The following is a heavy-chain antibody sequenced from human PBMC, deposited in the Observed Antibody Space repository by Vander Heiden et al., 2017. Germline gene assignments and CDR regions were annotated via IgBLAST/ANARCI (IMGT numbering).Heavy chain of an antibody. CDR1: GGSINYFY. CDR3: AGDLGGSDVI. Sequence: CNVSGGSINYFYWSWVRQPAGKTLEWIGRIYSSGSINDNPSLRSRTILSIDTSKKQFSLRMLSVTAADTAMYFCAGDLGGSDVIWGQGILVTVSS. J-gene: IGHJ4*02. CDR2: IYSSGSI. D-gene: IGHD1-26*01. V-gene: IGHV4-4*07.